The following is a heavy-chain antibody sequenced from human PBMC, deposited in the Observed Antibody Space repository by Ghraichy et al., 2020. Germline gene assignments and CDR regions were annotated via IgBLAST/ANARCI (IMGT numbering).Heavy chain of an antibody. CDR2: IYPCDSDT. J-gene: IGHJ4*02. D-gene: IGHD4-17*01. V-gene: IGHV5-51*01. CDR1: EYTFTNYW. Sequence: ESLNISCKGSEYTFTNYWIGWVRQMPGKGLEWMGIIYPCDSDTRYSPSFQGQVTISADKSINTAYLQWSSLKASDTAMYYCARGHNYGDYVQYFDYWGQGSLVTVSS. CDR3: ARGHNYGDYVQYFDY.